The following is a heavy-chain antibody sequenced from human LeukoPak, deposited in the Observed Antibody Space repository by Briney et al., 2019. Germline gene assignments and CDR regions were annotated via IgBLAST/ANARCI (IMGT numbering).Heavy chain of an antibody. V-gene: IGHV4-34*01. CDR1: GGSFSGYY. J-gene: IGHJ6*02. Sequence: SETLSLTCAVYGGSFSGYYWSWIRQPPGKGLEWIGKINHSGSTNYNPSLKSRVTISVDTSKNQFSLKLSSVTAADTAVYYCARGRIVVVPAAILVSYYYYYGMDVWGQGTTVTVSS. CDR3: ARGRIVVVPAAILVSYYYYYGMDV. D-gene: IGHD2-2*02. CDR2: INHSGST.